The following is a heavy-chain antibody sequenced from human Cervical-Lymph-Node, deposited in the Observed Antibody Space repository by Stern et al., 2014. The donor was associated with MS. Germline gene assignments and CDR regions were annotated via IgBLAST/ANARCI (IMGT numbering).Heavy chain of an antibody. Sequence: EVQLVRSGAEVKKPGESLKISCKGSGYRFTANWIAWVRPMPGKGLEWMGIIYPGDSDTRYSPSFQGQVTISADKSISTAYLQWSSLKASDTAMYYCARDYGDYAFDYWGQGTLVTVSS. J-gene: IGHJ4*02. CDR1: GYRFTANW. D-gene: IGHD4-17*01. V-gene: IGHV5-51*01. CDR3: ARDYGDYAFDY. CDR2: IYPGDSDT.